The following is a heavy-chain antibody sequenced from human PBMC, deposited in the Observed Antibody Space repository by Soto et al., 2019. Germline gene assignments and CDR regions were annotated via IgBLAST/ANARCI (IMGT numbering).Heavy chain of an antibody. D-gene: IGHD2-15*01. CDR1: GGSFRGYY. V-gene: IGHV4-34*01. CDR2: INHSGST. CDR3: ARESLRSFDY. Sequence: QVRLQQWGAGLLKPSETLSLTCAVYGGSFRGYYGSRFRQSPGKGLEWIGEINHSGSTNYNPSLKSRVTMSVDTSKIHLSLKLNSVTAADTAVYYCARESLRSFDYWGQGTLVTVSS. J-gene: IGHJ4*02.